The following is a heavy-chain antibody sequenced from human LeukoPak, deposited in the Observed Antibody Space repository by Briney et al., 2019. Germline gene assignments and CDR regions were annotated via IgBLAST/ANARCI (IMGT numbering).Heavy chain of an antibody. V-gene: IGHV1-3*03. D-gene: IGHD3-3*01. Sequence: EASVKVSCKASGYTFTSYAMHWVRQAPGQRLEWMGWINAGNGNTKYSQEFQGRVTITRDTSASTAYMELSSLRSEDMAVYYCARINYDFWSGSSRSWFDPWGQGILVTVSS. CDR2: INAGNGNT. J-gene: IGHJ5*02. CDR3: ARINYDFWSGSSRSWFDP. CDR1: GYTFTSYA.